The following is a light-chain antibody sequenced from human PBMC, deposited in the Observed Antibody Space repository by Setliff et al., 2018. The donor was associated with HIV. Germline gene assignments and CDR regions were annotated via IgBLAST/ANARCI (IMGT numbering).Light chain of an antibody. CDR1: SSDVGGYSY. CDR3: SSYAISNTLP. Sequence: QSALGQPASVSGSPRQSITISCTGTSSDVGGYSYVSWYQQHPGKAPKLIIYEVRNRPSGVSNRFSGSKSGNTASLTISGLQAEDEADYYCSSYAISNTLPFGTGTKVTVL. V-gene: IGLV2-14*01. J-gene: IGLJ1*01. CDR2: EVR.